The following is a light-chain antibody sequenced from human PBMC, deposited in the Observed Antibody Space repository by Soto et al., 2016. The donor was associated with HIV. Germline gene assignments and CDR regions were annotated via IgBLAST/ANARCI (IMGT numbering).Light chain of an antibody. J-gene: IGKJ1*01. CDR1: QSISIW. Sequence: DIQMTQSPSTLSASVGDRVTITCRASQSISIWVARYQQKPGKPPKLLIYKASTLENGVPSRFSGNASGTEFTLTITSLQPDDFATYYCQQYYTYAFGQGTKVDIK. V-gene: IGKV1-5*03. CDR2: KAS. CDR3: QQYYTYA.